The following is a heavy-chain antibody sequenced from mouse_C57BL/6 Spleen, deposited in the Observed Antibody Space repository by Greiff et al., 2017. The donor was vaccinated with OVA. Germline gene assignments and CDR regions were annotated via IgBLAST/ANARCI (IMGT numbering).Heavy chain of an antibody. CDR3: ARKVVATGFDY. V-gene: IGHV1-64*01. J-gene: IGHJ2*01. D-gene: IGHD1-1*01. Sequence: QVQLQQSGAELVKPGASVKLSCKASGYTFTSYWMHWVKQRPGQGLEWIGMIHPNSGSTNYNEKFKSKATLTVDKSSSTAYMQLSSLTSEDSAVYYCARKVVATGFDYWGQGTTLTVSS. CDR1: GYTFTSYW. CDR2: IHPNSGST.